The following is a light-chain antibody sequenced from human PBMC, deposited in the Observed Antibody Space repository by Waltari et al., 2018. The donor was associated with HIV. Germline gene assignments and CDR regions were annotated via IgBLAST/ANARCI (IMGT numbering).Light chain of an antibody. CDR2: NNN. J-gene: IGLJ2*01. V-gene: IGLV1-44*01. CDR3: AAWDDSRNGDVI. Sequence: QPVLTHPPSASGTPGQRVTLSCSGSNPNIGRNTVNWYQQPPGTAPKLLTSNNNRRPSGVPDRFSGSKSGTSASLAISGLQSEDEADYYCAAWDDSRNGDVIFGGGTKLTVL. CDR1: NPNIGRNT.